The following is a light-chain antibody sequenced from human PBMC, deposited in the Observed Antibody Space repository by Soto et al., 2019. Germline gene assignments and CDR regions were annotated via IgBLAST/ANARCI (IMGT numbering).Light chain of an antibody. CDR3: QQYYSYPFT. J-gene: IGKJ3*01. CDR2: AAS. CDR1: QGISSY. Sequence: AIRMTQSPSSFSASTGDRVTITCRASQGISSYLVWYQQKPGKAPKLLIYAASTLQSGVSSRFSGSGSGTDFTITISCLQSEDFATYYCQQYYSYPFTFGPGTKVDIK. V-gene: IGKV1-8*01.